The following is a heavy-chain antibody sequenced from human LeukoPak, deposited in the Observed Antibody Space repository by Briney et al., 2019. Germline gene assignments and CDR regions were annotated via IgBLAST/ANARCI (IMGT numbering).Heavy chain of an antibody. V-gene: IGHV3-7*01. CDR3: ATYSSSNAREFQY. CDR2: IRTDGSEK. Sequence: GGSLRLSCEASGFTFSNYWMSWVRQAPGKGLEWVANIRTDGSEKYYVDSVKGRFTISRDNAKNSLYLQMNSLRAEDTAVYYCATYSSSNAREFQYWGQGTLVTVSS. CDR1: GFTFSNYW. J-gene: IGHJ1*01. D-gene: IGHD2-2*01.